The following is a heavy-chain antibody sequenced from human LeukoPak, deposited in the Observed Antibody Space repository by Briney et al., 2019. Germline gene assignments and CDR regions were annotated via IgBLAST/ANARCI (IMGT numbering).Heavy chain of an antibody. V-gene: IGHV4-31*03. D-gene: IGHD6-19*01. CDR2: IYYSGST. Sequence: SETLSLTCTVSGGSISSGGYYWSWIRQHPGKGLEWIGYIYYSGSTNYNPSLKSRVTISVDKSKNQFSLKLSSVTAADTAVYYCARDRYSSGWYSGYWGQGTLVTVSS. J-gene: IGHJ4*02. CDR1: GGSISSGGYY. CDR3: ARDRYSSGWYSGY.